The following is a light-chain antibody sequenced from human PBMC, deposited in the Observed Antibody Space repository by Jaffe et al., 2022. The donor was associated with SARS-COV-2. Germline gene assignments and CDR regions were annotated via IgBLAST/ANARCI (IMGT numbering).Light chain of an antibody. V-gene: IGKV3-15*01. CDR3: QHFYNWPPWT. J-gene: IGKJ1*01. CDR2: GTS. Sequence: EIVLTQSPATLSVSPGERVTLSCRASQSISINLAWYQQKAGQAPRFLLDGTSARATGLPPRFSFSGSGTEFTLTISSLQSEDVAVYYCQHFYNWPPWTFGQGTKVEIK. CDR1: QSISIN.